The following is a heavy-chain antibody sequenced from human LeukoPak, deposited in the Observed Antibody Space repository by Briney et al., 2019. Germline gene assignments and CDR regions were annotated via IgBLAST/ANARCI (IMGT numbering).Heavy chain of an antibody. CDR2: IYYTGTT. CDR3: ARVGSRDNFHFDY. Sequence: SETLSLTCTVSGASISSGTYYWSWIRQHPGKGLEWIGYIYYTGTTDYNPSLKSRVTISRDTSKNQFSLSLSSVTAGDTAVFYCARVGSRDNFHFDYWGQGTLVTVSS. CDR1: GASISSGTYY. V-gene: IGHV4-31*03. J-gene: IGHJ4*02. D-gene: IGHD2-15*01.